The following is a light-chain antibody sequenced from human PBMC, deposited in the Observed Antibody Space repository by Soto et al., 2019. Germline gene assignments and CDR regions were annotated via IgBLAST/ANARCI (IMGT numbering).Light chain of an antibody. CDR1: MRDVGAYNL. CDR2: EVR. V-gene: IGLV2-14*01. J-gene: IGLJ1*01. Sequence: QSVLTQPASVSGSAGQSITISCSGTMRDVGAYNLVSWYQQHPGTAPKLIIYEVRNRPSGISSRFSGSRSGNTASLTISGLQTEDEADYYCSSYTFSTLVFATGTKLTVL. CDR3: SSYTFSTLV.